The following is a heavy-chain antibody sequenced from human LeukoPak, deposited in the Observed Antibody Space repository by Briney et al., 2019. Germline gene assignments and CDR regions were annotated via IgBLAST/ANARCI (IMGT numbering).Heavy chain of an antibody. D-gene: IGHD2-15*01. J-gene: IGHJ4*02. V-gene: IGHV3-48*01. CDR2: ISATGSAI. Sequence: GGSLRLSCVASGFPFSSYSMNWVRQAPGQGLEWIAYISATGSAIFYSDSVKGRFAISRDNAKNSLYLQMNSLRAEDTAVYYCAKGVAGAYCSGGSCSGYWGQGTLVAVSS. CDR1: GFPFSSYS. CDR3: AKGVAGAYCSGGSCSGY.